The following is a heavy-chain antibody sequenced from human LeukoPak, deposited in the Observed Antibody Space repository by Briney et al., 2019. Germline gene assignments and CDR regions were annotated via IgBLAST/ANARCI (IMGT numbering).Heavy chain of an antibody. Sequence: TGGSLRLSCAASGFTFSSYSMNWVRQAPGKGLEWVSYISSSSSTIYYADSVKGRFTISRDNAKNSLYLQMNSLRDEDTAVYYCARGLGTIFGVVTSYYYYYGMDVWGQGTTVTVSS. D-gene: IGHD3-3*01. CDR2: ISSSSSTI. J-gene: IGHJ6*02. V-gene: IGHV3-48*02. CDR3: ARGLGTIFGVVTSYYYYYGMDV. CDR1: GFTFSSYS.